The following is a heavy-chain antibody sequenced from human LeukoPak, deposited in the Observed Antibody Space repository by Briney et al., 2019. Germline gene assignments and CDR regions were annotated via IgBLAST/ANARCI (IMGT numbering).Heavy chain of an antibody. CDR1: GGSINDYY. CDR3: ARDFSPKLGLGSHAFDI. V-gene: IGHV4-59*01. J-gene: IGHJ3*02. CDR2: IYYSGST. Sequence: PPETLSLTCTISGGSINDYYWSWIRQPPGKGLEWIGYIYYSGSTNYNPSLKSRVTMSVDTSKNQFSLKLSSVTAADTAVYYCARDFSPKLGLGSHAFDIWGQGTMVTVSS. D-gene: IGHD3-10*01.